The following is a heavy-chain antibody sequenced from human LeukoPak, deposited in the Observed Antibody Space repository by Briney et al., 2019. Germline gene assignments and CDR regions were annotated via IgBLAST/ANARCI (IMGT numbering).Heavy chain of an antibody. Sequence: PSETLSLTCTVSGGSISSYYWSWIRQPPGKGLEWIGYIYYSGSTNYNPSLKSRVTISVDTSKNQFSLKLSSVTAADTAAYYCARVVSGPLYYYMDVWGKGTTVTVSS. J-gene: IGHJ6*03. V-gene: IGHV4-59*01. D-gene: IGHD5-12*01. CDR3: ARVVSGPLYYYMDV. CDR1: GGSISSYY. CDR2: IYYSGST.